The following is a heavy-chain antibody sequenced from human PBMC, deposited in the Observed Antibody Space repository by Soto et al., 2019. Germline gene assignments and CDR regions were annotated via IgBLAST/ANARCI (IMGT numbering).Heavy chain of an antibody. D-gene: IGHD3-3*01. CDR1: GFTFSSYA. CDR3: AKASRNYDFWSCFRYGIDV. V-gene: IGHV3-23*01. J-gene: IGHJ6*02. CDR2: ISNSAGNK. Sequence: TGGSLRLSCAASGFTFSSYAMSWARQATEKGLEWVSSISNSAGNKYYTDAVNGRFTISRDNSNNSLFLQMNSLRAEDTAVYYCAKASRNYDFWSCFRYGIDVWGQGTTVTVSS.